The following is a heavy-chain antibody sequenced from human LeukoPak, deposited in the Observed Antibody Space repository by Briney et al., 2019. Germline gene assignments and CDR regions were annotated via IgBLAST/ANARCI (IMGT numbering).Heavy chain of an antibody. D-gene: IGHD4-17*01. CDR3: AAALGRYGDYSRGYYFDY. Sequence: PSETLSLPCTVCGASISDYYWSWIRQPPGQGLEWIGYVFDSGGANYNPSLKSRVTISVDTSKNQFSVKLGSVTAADTAVYYCAAALGRYGDYSRGYYFDYWGQGTLVTVSS. CDR1: GASISDYY. V-gene: IGHV4-59*13. CDR2: VFDSGGA. J-gene: IGHJ4*02.